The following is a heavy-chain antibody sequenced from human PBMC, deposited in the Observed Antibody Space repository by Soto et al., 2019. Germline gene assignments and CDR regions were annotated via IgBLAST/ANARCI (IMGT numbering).Heavy chain of an antibody. D-gene: IGHD6-19*01. Sequence: GGSLRLSCEASGFNFKKFAMGWVRQAPGEGLEWVAGISCCGGSTSYADSVKGRFSLARDDSKSTLSLHLNSLRFEDTARYFCAKADGELWLIPHLDNWSQGTQVTVSS. CDR3: AKADGELWLIPHLDN. CDR2: ISCCGGST. CDR1: GFNFKKFA. V-gene: IGHV3-23*01. J-gene: IGHJ4*02.